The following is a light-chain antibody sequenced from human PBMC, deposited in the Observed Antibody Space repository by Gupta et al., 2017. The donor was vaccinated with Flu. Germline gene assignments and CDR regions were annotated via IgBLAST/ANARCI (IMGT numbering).Light chain of an antibody. J-gene: IGKJ1*01. V-gene: IGKV3-11*01. CDR3: QLRTTRPPGWT. CDR1: QSVSGY. CDR2: DAL. Sequence: TQSPAALSLSPGESAPLPCRASQSVSGYLAWYQQKPGQAPRLLIYDALNRVTGIPARFSGSRSGTDFSLTISSLEPEDFAVYYCQLRTTRPPGWTFGQGTRVEIK.